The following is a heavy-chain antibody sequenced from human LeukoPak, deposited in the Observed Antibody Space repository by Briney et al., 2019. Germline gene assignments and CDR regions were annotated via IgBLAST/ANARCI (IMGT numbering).Heavy chain of an antibody. CDR1: GFTFSNAW. CDR2: IKSKTEAGTI. CDR3: TTVSRLVRYYIDY. D-gene: IGHD6-19*01. V-gene: IGHV3-15*07. Sequence: GGSLRLSCAASGFTFSNAWMNWVRQAPGKGLEWVGRIKSKTEAGTIDYAAPVKGRFTISRDDSKNTLYLQMNSLKTEDTAVYYCTTVSRLVRYYIDYWGQGTLVTVSS. J-gene: IGHJ4*02.